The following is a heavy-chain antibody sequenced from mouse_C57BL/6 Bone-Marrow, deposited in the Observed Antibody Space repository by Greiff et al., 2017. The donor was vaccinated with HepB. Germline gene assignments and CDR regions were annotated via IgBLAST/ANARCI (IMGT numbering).Heavy chain of an antibody. D-gene: IGHD3-2*02. CDR1: GFTFSSYA. V-gene: IGHV5-9-1*02. J-gene: IGHJ4*01. CDR3: TRDPTAQATADAMDY. Sequence: EVQVVESGEGLVKPGGSLKLSCAASGFTFSSYAMSWVRQTPEKRLEWVAYISSGGDYIYYADTVKGRFTISRDNARNTLYLQMSSLKSEDTAMYYCTRDPTAQATADAMDYWGQGTSVTVSS. CDR2: ISSGGDYI.